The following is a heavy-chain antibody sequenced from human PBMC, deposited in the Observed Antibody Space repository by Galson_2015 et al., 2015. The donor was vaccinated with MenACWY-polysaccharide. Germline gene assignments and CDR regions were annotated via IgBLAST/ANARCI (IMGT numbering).Heavy chain of an antibody. V-gene: IGHV3-7*01. CDR1: GFTFSSYA. Sequence: SLRLSCAASGFTFSSYAMTWVRQAPGKGLEWVANVRQDGSEKHYVDSVKGRFTISRDNAENSLYLQMNSLRDEDTAVYYCATTPSLHVGQHWGQGTLVIVSS. CDR2: VRQDGSEK. CDR3: ATTPSLHVGQH. D-gene: IGHD4-23*01. J-gene: IGHJ1*01.